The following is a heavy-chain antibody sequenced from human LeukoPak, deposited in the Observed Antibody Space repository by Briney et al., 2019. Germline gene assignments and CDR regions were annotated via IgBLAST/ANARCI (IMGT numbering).Heavy chain of an antibody. CDR2: IKEDGSER. J-gene: IGHJ4*02. CDR3: ARDPPRGYSYGRD. V-gene: IGHV3-7*01. CDR1: AFIFSGHW. Sequence: PGGSLRLSCEGSAFIFSGHWMNWVRQTPGKGLEWVASIKEDGSERQYVDSVKGRFTISRDNAKNSLYLQMNSLRAEDTAVYYCARDPPRGYSYGRDWGQGTLVTVSS. D-gene: IGHD5-18*01.